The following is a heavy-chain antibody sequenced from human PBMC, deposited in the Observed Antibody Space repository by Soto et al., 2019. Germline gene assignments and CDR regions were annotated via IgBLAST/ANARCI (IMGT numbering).Heavy chain of an antibody. CDR3: ARAKTYGDYFDY. J-gene: IGHJ4*02. Sequence: GGSLRLSCAASGVTFSSYWMHWVRQAPGKGLVWVSRINSDGSSTSYADSVKGRFTISRDNAKNTLYLQMNSLRAEDTAVYYCARAKTYGDYFDYWGQGTLVTVSS. D-gene: IGHD4-17*01. CDR2: INSDGSST. CDR1: GVTFSSYW. V-gene: IGHV3-74*01.